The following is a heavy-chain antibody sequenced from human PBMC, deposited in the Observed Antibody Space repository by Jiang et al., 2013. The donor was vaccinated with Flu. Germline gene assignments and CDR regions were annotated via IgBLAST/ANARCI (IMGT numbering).Heavy chain of an antibody. CDR1: GYTFTNYA. D-gene: IGHD5-24*01. CDR2: ITAGNGDT. CDR3: ARGCDGSCFIIDN. J-gene: IGHJ4*02. Sequence: SCKASGYTFTNYAVHWVRQAPGQRLEWMGWITAGNGDTQFSQKFQGRVTITGDTSASTGYMELSSLRSEDTAIYYCARGCDGSCFIIDNWSQGTLVTVSS. V-gene: IGHV1-3*01.